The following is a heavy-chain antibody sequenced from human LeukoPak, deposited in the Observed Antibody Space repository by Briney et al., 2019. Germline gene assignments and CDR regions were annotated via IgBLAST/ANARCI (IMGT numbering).Heavy chain of an antibody. CDR1: GFTFSSYA. CDR3: AKVGYSSSSGWFDP. Sequence: GGSLRLSCAASGFTFSSYAMSWVRQAPGKGLEWVSAISGSGGTTYYAYSVKGRFTISRDNSKNTLYLQMNSLRAEDTAVYYCAKVGYSSSSGWFDPWGQGTLVTVSS. D-gene: IGHD6-6*01. V-gene: IGHV3-23*01. J-gene: IGHJ5*02. CDR2: ISGSGGTT.